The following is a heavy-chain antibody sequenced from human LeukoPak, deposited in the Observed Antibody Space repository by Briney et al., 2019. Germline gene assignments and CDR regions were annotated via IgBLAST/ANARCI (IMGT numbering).Heavy chain of an antibody. Sequence: SQTLSLTCAISGDSVSSNSAAWNWIRQSPSGGLEWLGRTYYTSKWYNDYAVSVKSRITINPDTSKNQFSLQLNSVTPEDTAAYYCAREGGVPGTQDYYYYGMDVWGRGTTVTVSS. J-gene: IGHJ6*02. D-gene: IGHD6-19*01. CDR2: TYYTSKWYN. CDR1: GDSVSSNSAA. V-gene: IGHV6-1*01. CDR3: AREGGVPGTQDYYYYGMDV.